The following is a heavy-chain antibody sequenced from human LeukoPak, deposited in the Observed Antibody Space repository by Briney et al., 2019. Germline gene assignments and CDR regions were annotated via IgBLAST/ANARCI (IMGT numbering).Heavy chain of an antibody. CDR3: ARGYGSGSSYYYYGMDV. V-gene: IGHV4-34*01. Sequence: PSETLSLTCAVYGGSLSGYYWSWIRQPPGKGLEWNGEINHSGSTDYNPSLKSQVTISVDTSRNQFSLKVNSVTAADTGVYYCARGYGSGSSYYYYGMDVWGKGTTVTVSS. CDR1: GGSLSGYY. J-gene: IGHJ6*04. CDR2: INHSGST. D-gene: IGHD3-10*01.